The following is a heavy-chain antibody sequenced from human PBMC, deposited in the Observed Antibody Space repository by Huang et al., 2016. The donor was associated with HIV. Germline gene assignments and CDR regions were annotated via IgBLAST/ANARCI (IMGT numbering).Heavy chain of an antibody. Sequence: QVRLVESGGGVVQPGASLTLSCSASGFPFRAYGMDWVRQAPGKWLEWVSFVRYDGNNDYLIGSVKGRFTISRDNSNNTLYLRMNSLRPEDTAVYYCVKERGSSRARSSFDFWGQGTSVIVSS. CDR1: GFPFRAYG. V-gene: IGHV3-30*02. D-gene: IGHD6-13*01. CDR2: VRYDGNND. CDR3: VKERGSSRARSSFDF. J-gene: IGHJ3*01.